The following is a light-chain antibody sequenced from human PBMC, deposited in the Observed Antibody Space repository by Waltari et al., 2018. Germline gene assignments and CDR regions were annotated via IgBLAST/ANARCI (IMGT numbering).Light chain of an antibody. CDR3: QQYEDWPRHS. CDR1: QNVGTS. V-gene: IGKV3-15*01. J-gene: IGKJ4*01. CDR2: GAY. Sequence: IVVTHPPAPLSVSPGERVTLSCRASQNVGTSLSWYQQKPGQTPRLLIFGAYSRASGVPARFSGSGSGTDFTLAISSLQSEDFAVYYCQQYEDWPRHSFGGGTKVQIE.